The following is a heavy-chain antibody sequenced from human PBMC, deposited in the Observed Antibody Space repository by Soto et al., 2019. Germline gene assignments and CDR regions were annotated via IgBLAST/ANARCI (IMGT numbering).Heavy chain of an antibody. Sequence: GGSLRLSCAASGFTFSSYGMSWVRQAPGKGLEWVSSISSSGISTYYADSVKGRFTISRDNSKNTLFLQMNSLRAGDTAVYYCAKVAQLAFDYWGQGTLVTVSS. CDR1: GFTFSSYG. V-gene: IGHV3-23*01. D-gene: IGHD2-2*01. CDR3: AKVAQLAFDY. CDR2: ISSSGIST. J-gene: IGHJ4*02.